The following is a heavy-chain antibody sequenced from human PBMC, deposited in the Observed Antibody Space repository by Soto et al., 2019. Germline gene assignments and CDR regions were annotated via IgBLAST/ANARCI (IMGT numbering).Heavy chain of an antibody. V-gene: IGHV3-48*01. CDR1: GFTFSSYS. CDR3: ARHPERIAQIGWFDP. Sequence: EVQLVESGGGLVQPGGSLRLSCAASGFTFSSYSMNWVRQAPGKGLEWVSYISSSSSTIYYADSVKGRFTISGDNAKNSLYLQMNSLRAEETAVYYCARHPERIAQIGWFDPWGQGTLVTVSS. J-gene: IGHJ5*02. CDR2: ISSSSSTI. D-gene: IGHD6-13*01.